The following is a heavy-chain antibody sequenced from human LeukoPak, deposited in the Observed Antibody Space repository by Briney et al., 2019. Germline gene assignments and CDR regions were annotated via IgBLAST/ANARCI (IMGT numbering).Heavy chain of an antibody. V-gene: IGHV4-61*02. CDR3: ARSWSSGYYYGYYFDY. CDR2: IYTSGST. Sequence: SQTLSLTCNVSGGSISSGSYNWSWIRQPAGKGLEWIGRIYTSGSTNYNPSLKSRVTISVDTSKNQFSLKLSSVSAADTAVYYCARSWSSGYYYGYYFDYWGQGTLVTVSS. J-gene: IGHJ4*02. CDR1: GGSISSGSYN. D-gene: IGHD3-22*01.